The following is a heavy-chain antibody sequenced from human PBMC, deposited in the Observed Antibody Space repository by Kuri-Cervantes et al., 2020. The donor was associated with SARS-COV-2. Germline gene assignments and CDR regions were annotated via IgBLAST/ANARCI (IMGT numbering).Heavy chain of an antibody. V-gene: IGHV3-48*01. CDR3: VRKGDS. Sequence: GESLKISCAASGFTVSTYTMNWVRQAPGKGLEWVSYITVSGTTMYYADSVKGGFTIYRDNAKNSLYLQMNSLRADDTAVYYCVRKGDSWGQGTLVTVSS. J-gene: IGHJ4*02. CDR2: ITVSGTTM. CDR1: GFTVSTYT.